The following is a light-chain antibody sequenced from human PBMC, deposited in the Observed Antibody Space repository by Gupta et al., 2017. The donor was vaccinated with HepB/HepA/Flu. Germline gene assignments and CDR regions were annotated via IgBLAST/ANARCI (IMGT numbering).Light chain of an antibody. Sequence: QSALTHPPSESGSPGQSVTISCTGTSSDVGGYNYVSWYQQHPGHAPNLMIYEVSKRPSGVPDRFSGSKSANTASLTVSGLQAEDEADYYCSSYAGSNNVVVFGGGTKLTVL. J-gene: IGLJ2*01. CDR2: EVS. CDR3: SSYAGSNNVVV. V-gene: IGLV2-8*01. CDR1: SSDVGGYNY.